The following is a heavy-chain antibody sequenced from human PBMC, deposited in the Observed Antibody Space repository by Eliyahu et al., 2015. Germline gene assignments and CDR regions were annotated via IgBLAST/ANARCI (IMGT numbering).Heavy chain of an antibody. CDR2: XYHSGST. CDR3: ARDSPYYYGSPPDPIADY. Sequence: QVQLQESGPGLVKPSETLSLTCAVSGYSXXXGYYWGWIRQPPGKGLXWIGSXYHSGSTYYNPXLKSRVTISVDTSKNQFSLKLSSVTAADTAVYYCARDSPYYYGSPPDPIADYWGQGTLVTVSS. J-gene: IGHJ4*02. V-gene: IGHV4-38-2*02. CDR1: GYSXXXGYY. D-gene: IGHD3-10*01.